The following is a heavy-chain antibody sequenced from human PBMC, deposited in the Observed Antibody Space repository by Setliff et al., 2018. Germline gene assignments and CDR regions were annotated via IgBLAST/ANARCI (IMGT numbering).Heavy chain of an antibody. CDR3: AKGKGPQPRPSLDY. V-gene: IGHV3-23*01. D-gene: IGHD3-9*01. J-gene: IGHJ6*04. CDR1: GFTFNNYA. Sequence: PGGSLRLSCAASGFTFNNYAMTWVRQAPGKGLEWVSSISGSGGSTYYADSVKGRSTISRDNSKNTLYLQMNSLRAEDTARYYCAKGKGPQPRPSLDYWCKGTTVTVSS. CDR2: ISGSGGST.